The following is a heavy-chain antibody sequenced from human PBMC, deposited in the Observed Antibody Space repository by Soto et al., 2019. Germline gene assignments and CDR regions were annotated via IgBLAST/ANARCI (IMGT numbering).Heavy chain of an antibody. J-gene: IGHJ4*02. D-gene: IGHD3-3*01. CDR1: GFTFSSYG. V-gene: IGHV3-33*01. CDR3: SRTYEFCSGYYDY. Sequence: LRLSCAASGFTFSSYGIHWVRQAPCKGLDFVAVILYDVSNKYYAYSFKGRFTISRDNSKNTLYLQMNSLRADYTAFYYCSRTYEFCSGYYDYWGQGTMVTVSS. CDR2: ILYDVSNK.